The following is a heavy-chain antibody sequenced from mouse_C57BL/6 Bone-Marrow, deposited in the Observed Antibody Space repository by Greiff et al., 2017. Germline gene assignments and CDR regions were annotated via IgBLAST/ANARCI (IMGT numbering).Heavy chain of an antibody. CDR2: IYPGDGDT. V-gene: IGHV1-80*01. Sequence: VQLQQSGAELVKPGASVKISCKASGYAFSSYWMNWVKQRPGKGLEWIGQIYPGDGDTNYNGKFKGKATLTADKSSSTAYMQLSSLTSEDSAVYYCAIPLYYYGSQTPYAMDYWGQGTSVTVSS. J-gene: IGHJ4*01. CDR3: AIPLYYYGSQTPYAMDY. CDR1: GYAFSSYW. D-gene: IGHD1-1*01.